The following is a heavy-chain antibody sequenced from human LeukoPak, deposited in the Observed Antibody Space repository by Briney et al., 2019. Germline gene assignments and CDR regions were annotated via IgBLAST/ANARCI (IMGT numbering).Heavy chain of an antibody. CDR3: ARVLSYDYVWGSYHESWFDP. Sequence: PGGSLRLSCAASGFTFSSYWMSWVRQAPGKGLEWVANIKQDGSEKYYVDSVKGRFTISRDNAKNSLYLQMNSLRAEDTAVYYCARVLSYDYVWGSYHESWFDPWGQGTLVTVSS. D-gene: IGHD3-16*02. CDR2: IKQDGSEK. CDR1: GFTFSSYW. J-gene: IGHJ5*02. V-gene: IGHV3-7*01.